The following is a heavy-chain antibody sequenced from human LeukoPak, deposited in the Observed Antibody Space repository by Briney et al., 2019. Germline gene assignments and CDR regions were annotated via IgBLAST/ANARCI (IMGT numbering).Heavy chain of an antibody. CDR2: IDSGGYT. J-gene: IGHJ4*01. Sequence: GGSLRLSCAASRFTVSSSYMNWVRQAPGKGLEWVSLIDSGGYTYYADSVKGRFTISRDNSKNTLYLQMSSLRVEDTAMYYCARGRNGFFDYWGHGTLVTVSS. CDR1: RFTVSSSY. D-gene: IGHD5-24*01. CDR3: ARGRNGFFDY. V-gene: IGHV3-66*01.